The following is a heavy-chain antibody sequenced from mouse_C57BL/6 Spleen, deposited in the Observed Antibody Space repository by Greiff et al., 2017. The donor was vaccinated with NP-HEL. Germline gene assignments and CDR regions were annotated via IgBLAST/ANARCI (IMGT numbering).Heavy chain of an antibody. D-gene: IGHD1-1*01. CDR2: IDPANGNT. J-gene: IGHJ3*01. Sequence: EVKVVESVAELVRPGASVKLSCTASGFNIKNTYMHWVKQRPEQGLEWIGRIDPANGNTKYAPKFLGKATITADTSSNTAYLQLSSLTSEDTAIYYFASSHYYGSSYAWFAYWGQGTLVTVSA. CDR3: ASSHYYGSSYAWFAY. V-gene: IGHV14-3*01. CDR1: GFNIKNTY.